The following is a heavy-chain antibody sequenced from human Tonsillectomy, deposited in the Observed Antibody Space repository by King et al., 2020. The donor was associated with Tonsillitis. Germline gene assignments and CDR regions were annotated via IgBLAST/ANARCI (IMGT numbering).Heavy chain of an antibody. D-gene: IGHD2-21*01. J-gene: IGHJ5*02. Sequence: VQLVESGGGLVKPGGSLRLSCAASGFTFSNAWVSWVRQAPGEGLEWVGRIKSRADGGTTDYAAPVRGRFTISRDDSKNTLYMQMNSLRTEDTAMYYCTTALSAYVIESWGQGTLVTVSS. V-gene: IGHV3-15*01. CDR2: IKSRADGGTT. CDR1: GFTFSNAW. CDR3: TTALSAYVIES.